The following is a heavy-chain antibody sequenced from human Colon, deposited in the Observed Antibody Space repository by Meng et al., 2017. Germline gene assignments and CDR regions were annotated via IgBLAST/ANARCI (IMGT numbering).Heavy chain of an antibody. J-gene: IGHJ6*02. D-gene: IGHD3-16*01. V-gene: IGHV1-18*01. CDR3: ARVGLGSYYYYAMDV. CDR2: LSAFNGNT. CDR1: GYTFTSYG. Sequence: ASVKVSCKASGYTFTSYGISWVRQAPGQGLEWMGWLSAFNGNTNYAQKLQGRVTMTTDTSTSTAYMELRSLRSDDTAVYYCARVGLGSYYYYAMDVWGQGTTVTVSS.